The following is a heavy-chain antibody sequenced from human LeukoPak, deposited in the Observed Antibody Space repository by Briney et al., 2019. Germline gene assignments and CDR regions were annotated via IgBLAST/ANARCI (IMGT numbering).Heavy chain of an antibody. CDR3: ARGHYYYGSGSSAHDY. CDR1: GGSFSGYY. CDR2: INHSGST. D-gene: IGHD3-10*01. J-gene: IGHJ4*02. V-gene: IGHV4-34*01. Sequence: SETLSLTCAVYGGSFSGYYWSWIRQPPGKGLEWIGEINHSGSTNYNPSLKSRATISVDTSKNQFSLKLSSVTAADTAVYYCARGHYYYGSGSSAHDYWGQGTLVTVSS.